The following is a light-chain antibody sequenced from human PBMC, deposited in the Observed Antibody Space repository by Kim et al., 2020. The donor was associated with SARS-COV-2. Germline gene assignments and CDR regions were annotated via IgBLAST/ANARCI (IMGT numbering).Light chain of an antibody. CDR2: DGS. CDR1: QSVSSY. CDR3: QKRSNWPLRT. V-gene: IGKV3-11*01. J-gene: IGKJ1*01. Sequence: EIVLTQSPATLSLSPGERATLSCRASQSVSSYIAWYQQKPGQGPRLLIYDGSNRATGIPARFSGSGSGTDFTLTISSLEPEDFAVYYCQKRSNWPLRTFGQETKVVIK.